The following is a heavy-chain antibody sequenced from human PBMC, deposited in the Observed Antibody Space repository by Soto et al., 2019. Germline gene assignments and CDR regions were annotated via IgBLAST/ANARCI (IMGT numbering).Heavy chain of an antibody. CDR1: GFTFSSYS. J-gene: IGHJ4*02. Sequence: GGSLRLSCAASGFTFSSYSMNWVRQAPGKGLEWVSSISSSSSYIYYADSVKGRFTISRDNAKNSLYLQMNSLRAEDTAVYYCARGTYYDILTGYYSDYWGQGTLVTVSS. V-gene: IGHV3-21*01. CDR2: ISSSSSYI. CDR3: ARGTYYDILTGYYSDY. D-gene: IGHD3-9*01.